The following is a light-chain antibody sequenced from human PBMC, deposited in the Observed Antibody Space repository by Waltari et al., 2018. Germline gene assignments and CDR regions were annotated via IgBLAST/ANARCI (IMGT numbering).Light chain of an antibody. Sequence: SALTHPASVSGPPGQPTTTPCTETTSDFGTYNLFSWYQQHPGKAPKLMIYEVTKRPSGVSSRFSASRSGNTASLTISGLQAEDEADYYCCSYNDGPYVFGTGTKVTVL. CDR3: CSYNDGPYV. J-gene: IGLJ1*01. CDR2: EVT. V-gene: IGLV2-23*02. CDR1: TSDFGTYNL.